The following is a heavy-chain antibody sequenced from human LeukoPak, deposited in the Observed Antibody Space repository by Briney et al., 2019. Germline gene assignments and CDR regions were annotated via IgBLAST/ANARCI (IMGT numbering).Heavy chain of an antibody. CDR2: ILPADSDT. CDR3: ARQGAGIPHYDDTGLPRGAFDI. V-gene: IGHV5-51*01. Sequence: GESLKISCKTSGYRFSDYWVAWVRQVPGKGLEWVGFILPADSDTRYSPSFRGQVTISADKSITTAYLQWNSLRASDTAMYYCARQGAGIPHYDDTGLPRGAFDIWGRGTMVTVSS. J-gene: IGHJ3*02. D-gene: IGHD3-22*01. CDR1: GYRFSDYW.